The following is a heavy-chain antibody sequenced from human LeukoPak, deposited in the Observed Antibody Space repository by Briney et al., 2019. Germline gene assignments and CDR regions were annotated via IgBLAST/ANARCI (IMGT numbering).Heavy chain of an antibody. Sequence: GGSLRLSCAASGFTFSSYATNWVRQAPGKGLEWVSSISSTSSYIYYADSVKGRFTISRDNAKNSLYLQMNSLRAEDTAVYYCARKSSAVAGPFDYWGQGTLVTVSS. CDR3: ARKSSAVAGPFDY. V-gene: IGHV3-21*01. D-gene: IGHD6-19*01. CDR2: ISSTSSYI. CDR1: GFTFSSYA. J-gene: IGHJ4*02.